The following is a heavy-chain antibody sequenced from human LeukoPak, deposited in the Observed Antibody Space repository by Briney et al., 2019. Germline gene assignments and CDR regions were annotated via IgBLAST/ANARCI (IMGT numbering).Heavy chain of an antibody. Sequence: PGGSVKVSCKASGYTFTSYYMHWVRQAPGQGLEWMGIINPSGGSTSYAQKFQGRVTMTRDTSTSTVYMELSSLRSEDTAVYYCARVGRVYGSGSYSPYWGQGTLVTVSS. V-gene: IGHV1-46*01. CDR1: GYTFTSYY. CDR2: INPSGGST. D-gene: IGHD3-10*01. J-gene: IGHJ4*02. CDR3: ARVGRVYGSGSYSPY.